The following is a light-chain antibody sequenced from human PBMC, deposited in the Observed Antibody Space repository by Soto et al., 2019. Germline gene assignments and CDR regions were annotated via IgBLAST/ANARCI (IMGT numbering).Light chain of an antibody. CDR3: QQRSNWPHSIT. CDR2: GAS. CDR1: HSVSNY. V-gene: IGKV3-11*01. Sequence: DIVLTQSPETLSLSPVGRATLSXRASHSVSNYLAWYQQKPGKAPRLLXXGASKRATGIPARLSGSGSGKEFTLTISSLETEDFAVYYCQQRSNWPHSITFGQGTKVDIK. J-gene: IGKJ1*01.